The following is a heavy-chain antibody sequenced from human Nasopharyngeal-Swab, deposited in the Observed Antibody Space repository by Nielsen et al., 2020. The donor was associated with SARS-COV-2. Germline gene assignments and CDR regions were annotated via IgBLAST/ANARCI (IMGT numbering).Heavy chain of an antibody. Sequence: ASVKVSCRASGYTFTGYYMHWVRQAPGQGLEWMGWINPNSGGTNYAQKFQGRVTMTRDTSISTAYMELSRLRSDDTAVYYCAREPRLGFDSRYYGMDVWSQGTTVTVSS. CDR1: GYTFTGYY. CDR2: INPNSGGT. J-gene: IGHJ6*02. D-gene: IGHD3-9*01. CDR3: AREPRLGFDSRYYGMDV. V-gene: IGHV1-2*02.